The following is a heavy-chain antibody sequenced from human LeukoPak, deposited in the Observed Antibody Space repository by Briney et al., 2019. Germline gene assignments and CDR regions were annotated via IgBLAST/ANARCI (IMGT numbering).Heavy chain of an antibody. D-gene: IGHD5-24*01. CDR2: INPNDGSI. CDR1: GYAFTSHY. Sequence: ASVKLFCKASGYAFTSHYVNWVRQAPGQGLEWMGIINPNDGSIGYAQKFQDRVTMTRDTYTTTVYMEVSSLRSEDTAVYYCARERVGLSADYWGQGTLVTVSS. V-gene: IGHV1-46*01. CDR3: ARERVGLSADY. J-gene: IGHJ4*02.